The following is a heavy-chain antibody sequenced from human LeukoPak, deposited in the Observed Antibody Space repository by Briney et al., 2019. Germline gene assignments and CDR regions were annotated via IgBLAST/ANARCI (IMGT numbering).Heavy chain of an antibody. CDR1: GGSISSYY. J-gene: IGHJ4*02. Sequence: SETLSLTCTVSGGSISSYYWSWIRQPAGKGLEWIGRIYTSGSTNYNPSLKSRVTMSVDTSKNQFSLKLSSVTAADTAVYYCARAHPSGSYLNFDYWGQGTLVTVSS. D-gene: IGHD1-26*01. CDR3: ARAHPSGSYLNFDY. V-gene: IGHV4-4*07. CDR2: IYTSGST.